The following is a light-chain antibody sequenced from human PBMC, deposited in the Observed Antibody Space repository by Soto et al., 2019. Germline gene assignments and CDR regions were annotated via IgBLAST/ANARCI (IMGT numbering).Light chain of an antibody. CDR2: AAS. Sequence: EIVLTQSPGTLSLSPGERATLSCRASQSVSVNSLAWYQQKGGQAPRLLIYAASTRATGVPDRFSGSGSGTDFTLTISRLEPEDFAVYYCQQYGSSPATFGQGTKVDIK. CDR3: QQYGSSPAT. V-gene: IGKV3-20*01. J-gene: IGKJ1*01. CDR1: QSVSVNS.